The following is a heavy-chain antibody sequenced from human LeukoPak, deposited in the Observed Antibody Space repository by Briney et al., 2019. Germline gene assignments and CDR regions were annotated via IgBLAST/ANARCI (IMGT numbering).Heavy chain of an antibody. CDR3: AKDLGDSSGYYYETDSFDY. CDR2: ISGSGGST. J-gene: IGHJ4*02. Sequence: GGSLRLSCAASGFTFSRYAMSWVRQAPGKGLEWVSAISGSGGSTYYADSVKGRFTISRDNSKNTLYLQMNSLRAEDTAVYYCAKDLGDSSGYYYETDSFDYWGQGTLVTVSS. CDR1: GFTFSRYA. D-gene: IGHD3-22*01. V-gene: IGHV3-23*01.